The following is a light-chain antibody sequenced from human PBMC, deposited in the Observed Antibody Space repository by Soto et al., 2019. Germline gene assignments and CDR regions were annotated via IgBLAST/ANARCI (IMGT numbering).Light chain of an antibody. J-gene: IGKJ1*01. CDR2: AAS. CDR3: QQSSTIPRT. Sequence: DLQMTQSPSSLSASVGDRVTISCRASQNVSIYVNWYHQKPGIAPKLLIYAASSLQSGVPSRFSGNASGTDFTLTISSLQPEDFATYYCQQSSTIPRTFGRGTRVDIK. V-gene: IGKV1-39*01. CDR1: QNVSIY.